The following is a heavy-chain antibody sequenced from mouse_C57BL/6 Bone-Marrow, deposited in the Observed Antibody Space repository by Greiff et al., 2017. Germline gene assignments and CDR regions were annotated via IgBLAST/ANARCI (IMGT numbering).Heavy chain of an antibody. J-gene: IGHJ2*01. CDR2: IDPSDSYT. CDR1: GYTFTSYW. D-gene: IGHD1-1*02. CDR3: ARSGGNFFDY. Sequence: QVQLQQPGAELVMPGASVKLSCKASGYTFTSYWMHWVKQRPGQGLEWIGEIDPSDSYTNYNQKFKGKSTLTVDKSSSTAYMQLSSLTSEDSAVYYCARSGGNFFDYWGQGTTLTVSS. V-gene: IGHV1-69*01.